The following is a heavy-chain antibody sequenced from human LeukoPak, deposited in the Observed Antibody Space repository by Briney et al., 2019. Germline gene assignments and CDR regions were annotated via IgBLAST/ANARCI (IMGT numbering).Heavy chain of an antibody. V-gene: IGHV3-23*01. D-gene: IGHD3-22*01. Sequence: PGGSLRLSCAASGFTFSSYAMSWVRQAPGKGLEWVSAISGSGGSTYHADSVKGRFTISRDNSKNTLYLQMNSLRAEDTAVYYCAKCYYDSSGYYFGAFDIWGQGTMVTVSS. CDR3: AKCYYDSSGYYFGAFDI. CDR1: GFTFSSYA. J-gene: IGHJ3*02. CDR2: ISGSGGST.